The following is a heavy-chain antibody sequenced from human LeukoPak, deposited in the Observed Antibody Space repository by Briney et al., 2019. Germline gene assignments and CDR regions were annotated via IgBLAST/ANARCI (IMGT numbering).Heavy chain of an antibody. D-gene: IGHD6-19*01. V-gene: IGHV3-30-3*01. CDR2: ISYDGSNK. J-gene: IGHJ4*02. Sequence: GRSLRLSCAASGFTFSSYAMHWVRQAPGKGLEWVAVISYDGSNKYYADSVKGRFTISRDNSKNTLYLQMNSLRAEDTAVYYCAVSSGWYAPFDYWGQGTLVTVSS. CDR1: GFTFSSYA. CDR3: AVSSGWYAPFDY.